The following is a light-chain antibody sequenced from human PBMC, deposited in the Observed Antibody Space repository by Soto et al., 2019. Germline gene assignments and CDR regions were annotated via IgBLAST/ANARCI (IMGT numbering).Light chain of an antibody. V-gene: IGKV1-39*01. CDR1: QSINNY. J-gene: IGKJ1*01. CDR3: QQSYSVPWT. CDR2: SAS. Sequence: DIQMTQSPSSLSASVGDRVIITCRASQSINNYLNWYKQKPGKAPKLLIHSASSLQSGVPSRFSGSASGTDLTLTISSLQPDDFATYFCQQSYSVPWTFGQGTKVEIK.